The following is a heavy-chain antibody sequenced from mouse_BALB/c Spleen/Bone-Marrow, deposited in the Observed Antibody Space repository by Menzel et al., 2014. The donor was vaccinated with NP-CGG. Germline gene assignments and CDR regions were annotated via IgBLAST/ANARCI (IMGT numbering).Heavy chain of an antibody. CDR3: ASTYYGNPFAY. Sequence: EVMLVESGGGLVQPGGSLKLSCATSGFTFSDYYMYWVRQTPEKRLEWVAYISTGGGSTYYPDTVKGRFTISRDNAKNTLYLQMSRLKSEDTAMYYCASTYYGNPFAYWGQGTLVTVSA. V-gene: IGHV5-12*02. J-gene: IGHJ3*01. D-gene: IGHD2-10*01. CDR2: ISTGGGST. CDR1: GFTFSDYY.